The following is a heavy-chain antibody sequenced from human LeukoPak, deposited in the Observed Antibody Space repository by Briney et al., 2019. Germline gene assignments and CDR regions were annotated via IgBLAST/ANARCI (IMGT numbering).Heavy chain of an antibody. J-gene: IGHJ4*02. CDR1: GFTFSSYA. Sequence: GGSLRLSCAASGFTFSSYAMSWVRQAPGKGLEWVSAISGSGGSTYYADSVKGRFTISRDNSKNTLYLQMNSLRVEDTAVYYCAKAPEYSSSWYPYYYFDYWGQGTLVTVSS. CDR2: ISGSGGST. D-gene: IGHD6-13*01. V-gene: IGHV3-23*01. CDR3: AKAPEYSSSWYPYYYFDY.